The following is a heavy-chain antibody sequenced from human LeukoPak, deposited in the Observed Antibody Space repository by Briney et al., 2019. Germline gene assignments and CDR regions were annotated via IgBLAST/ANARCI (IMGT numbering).Heavy chain of an antibody. CDR2: MNTDGRNI. V-gene: IGHV3-74*01. CDR1: GFTFRTYW. J-gene: IGHJ4*02. CDR3: ARENWYLDN. D-gene: IGHD2-15*01. Sequence: GRSLRLSCAASGFTFRTYWMHWVRQVPGKGLVWVSRMNTDGRNIGYADSVKGRFTISRDNAKNTLYLQMNSLRAEDTAVYYCARENWYLDNWGQGTLVTVSS.